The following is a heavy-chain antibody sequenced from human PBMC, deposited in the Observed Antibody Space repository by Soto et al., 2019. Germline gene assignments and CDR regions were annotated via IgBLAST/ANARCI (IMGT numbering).Heavy chain of an antibody. J-gene: IGHJ4*02. CDR1: GGSVSDKTYY. CDR3: ARTTAVPNTLRSRYFFDY. Sequence: LSLTCPVSGGSVSDKTYYWSWIRQPPGKRLEWIGYVYYSGTTNYNPSLKSRVTISVDLSKNRFSLRLSSVTTADTALYYCARTTAVPNTLRSRYFFDYWGQGTLVTVSS. D-gene: IGHD4-17*01. CDR2: VYYSGTT. V-gene: IGHV4-61*01.